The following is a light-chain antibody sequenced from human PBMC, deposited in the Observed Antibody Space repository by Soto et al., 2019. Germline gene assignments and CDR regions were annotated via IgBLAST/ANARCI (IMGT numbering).Light chain of an antibody. J-gene: IGKJ2*01. CDR2: YVS. CDR1: QSLAYIDGNTY. Sequence: EVVMTQSPLSLPVTLGQPASISCRSSQSLAYIDGNTYLTWFHQRPGQSPRRLIYYVSNRDSGVPDRFSGSRSGTDFTLKISRVEAEDAGIYYCMQSTNWTPYTFGQGTKLEIK. V-gene: IGKV2-30*01. CDR3: MQSTNWTPYT.